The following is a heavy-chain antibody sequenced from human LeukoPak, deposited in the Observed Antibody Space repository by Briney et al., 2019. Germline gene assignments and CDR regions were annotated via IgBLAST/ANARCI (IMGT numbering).Heavy chain of an antibody. Sequence: SETLSLTCAVYGGSFSGYYWSWIRQPPGKGLEWIGEINHSGSTNYNPSLKSRVTISVDTSKNQFSLKLSSVTAADTAVYYCARQEGYSGSLNYWGQGTLVTVSS. CDR3: ARQEGYSGSLNY. V-gene: IGHV4-34*01. J-gene: IGHJ4*02. D-gene: IGHD1-26*01. CDR2: INHSGST. CDR1: GGSFSGYY.